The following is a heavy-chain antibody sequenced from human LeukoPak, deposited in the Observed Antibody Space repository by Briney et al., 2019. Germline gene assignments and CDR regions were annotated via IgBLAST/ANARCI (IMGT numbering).Heavy chain of an antibody. J-gene: IGHJ4*02. CDR1: GYSISSGRQ. CDR2: IDHTGTT. CDR3: ATVGPYSFGYG. D-gene: IGHD5-18*01. V-gene: IGHV4-38-2*01. Sequence: PSETLSLTCAVSGYSISSGRQWGWVRQPPGKGLEWIASIDHTGTTSYSPPLQSRVTMSVDTSSNYFSLTLSSVTAADTAMYYCATVGPYSFGYGWDQGTLVTVSS.